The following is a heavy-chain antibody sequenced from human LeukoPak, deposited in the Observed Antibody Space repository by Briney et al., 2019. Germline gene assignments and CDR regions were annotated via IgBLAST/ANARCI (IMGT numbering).Heavy chain of an antibody. CDR2: ISYDGSNK. V-gene: IGHV3-30*18. D-gene: IGHD4-17*01. Sequence: GGSLRLSCAASGFTFSSYGMHWLRQAPGKGLEWVAVISYDGSNKYYADSVKGRFTISRDNSKNTLYLQMNSLRAEDTAVYYCAKDLGGGTVTTTNYWGQGTLVTVSS. CDR1: GFTFSSYG. CDR3: AKDLGGGTVTTTNY. J-gene: IGHJ4*02.